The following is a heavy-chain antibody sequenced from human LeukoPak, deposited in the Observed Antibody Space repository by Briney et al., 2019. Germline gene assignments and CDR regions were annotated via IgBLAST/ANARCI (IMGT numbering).Heavy chain of an antibody. CDR1: GLTFSGAA. Sequence: GGSLRLSCTASGLTFSGAAMHWVRKASGKGPEWVGHIRSKPNNYATAYATSVKGRFTISRDDSKNTAYLQMNSLKIEDTAVYYCTRPLGAAAGTYFDPWGQGTLVTVSS. CDR2: IRSKPNNYAT. V-gene: IGHV3-73*01. J-gene: IGHJ5*02. CDR3: TRPLGAAAGTYFDP. D-gene: IGHD6-13*01.